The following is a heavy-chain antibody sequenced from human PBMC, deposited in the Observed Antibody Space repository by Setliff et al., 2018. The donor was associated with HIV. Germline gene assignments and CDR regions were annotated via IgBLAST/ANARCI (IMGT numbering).Heavy chain of an antibody. Sequence: SETLSLTCTIYGGSFSGNHWSWIRQSPGKGLEWIGEINHSGSTNYNPSLKSRLSISVDTSKNQFSLKVTSVTAADTATYYCVGRGYNVNRPWGQGNLVTVSS. CDR2: INHSGST. CDR1: GGSFSGNH. V-gene: IGHV4-34*01. D-gene: IGHD5-18*01. J-gene: IGHJ5*02. CDR3: VGRGYNVNRP.